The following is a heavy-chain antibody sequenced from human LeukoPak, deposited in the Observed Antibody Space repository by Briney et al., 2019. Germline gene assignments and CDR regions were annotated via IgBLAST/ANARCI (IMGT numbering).Heavy chain of an antibody. CDR2: ISGSGGDT. CDR1: GFTFRSYA. V-gene: IGHV3-23*01. J-gene: IGHJ4*02. CDR3: AKTTDGYSSGRYPGWPIDY. D-gene: IGHD6-19*01. Sequence: GGSLRLSCAASGFTFRSYAIYWVRQAPGKRLEWVSGISGSGGDTYFADSVRGRFTIFRDNSKNTVFPQMDSLRAEDTAVYYCAKTTDGYSSGRYPGWPIDYWGQGTPVTVSS.